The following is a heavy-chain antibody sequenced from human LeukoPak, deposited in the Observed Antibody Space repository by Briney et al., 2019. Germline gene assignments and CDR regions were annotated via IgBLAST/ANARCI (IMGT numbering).Heavy chain of an antibody. V-gene: IGHV1-18*01. CDR3: ARRICSSTSCYDGFDY. D-gene: IGHD2-2*01. CDR2: ISAYNGNT. CDR1: GYTFASYG. J-gene: IGHJ4*02. Sequence: GASVKVSCKASGYTFASYGISWVRQAPGQGLEWMGWISAYNGNTNYAQKLQGRVTMTTDTSTSTAYMELRSLRSDDTAVYYCARRICSSTSCYDGFDYWGQGTLVTVSS.